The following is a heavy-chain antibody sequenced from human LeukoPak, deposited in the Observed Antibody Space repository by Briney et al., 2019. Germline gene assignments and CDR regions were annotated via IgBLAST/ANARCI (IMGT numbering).Heavy chain of an antibody. CDR1: GYTFTSYG. Sequence: ASVKVSCKASGYTFTSYGISWVRQAPGQGLEWMGWISAYNGNTNYAQKLQGRVTMTTDTSTSTAYMELRSLRSDDTAVYYCARDLARYSGSPYHFDYWGQGTLVTVSS. V-gene: IGHV1-18*01. CDR2: ISAYNGNT. J-gene: IGHJ4*02. CDR3: ARDLARYSGSPYHFDY. D-gene: IGHD1-26*01.